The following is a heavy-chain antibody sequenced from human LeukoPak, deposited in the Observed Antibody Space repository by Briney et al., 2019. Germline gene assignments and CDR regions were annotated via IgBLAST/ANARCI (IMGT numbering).Heavy chain of an antibody. CDR1: GFTFSSYA. J-gene: IGHJ6*03. Sequence: GGSLRLSCAASGFTFSSYAMSWVRQAPGKGLEWVSAISGSGGSTYYADSVKGRFTIFRDNSKNTLYLQMNSLRAEDTAVYYCAKGSEDYYDSSYYYMDVWGKGTTVTVSS. CDR3: AKGSEDYYDSSYYYMDV. V-gene: IGHV3-23*01. D-gene: IGHD3-22*01. CDR2: ISGSGGST.